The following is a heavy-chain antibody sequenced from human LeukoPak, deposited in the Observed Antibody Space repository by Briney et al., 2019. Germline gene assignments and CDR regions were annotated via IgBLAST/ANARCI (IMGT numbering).Heavy chain of an antibody. CDR2: IYTSGTT. J-gene: IGHJ4*02. CDR1: GGSTRVGSISSYS. CDR3: ARGAPSDY. V-gene: IGHV4-4*07. Sequence: SETPSLTCTVSGGSTRVGSISSYSCSWVRQPAGKGLEWIGRIYTSGTTNSNPSLKSRVTMSVDTSKNQFSLKLNSVTAADTAVYYCARGAPSDYWGQGTLVTVSS.